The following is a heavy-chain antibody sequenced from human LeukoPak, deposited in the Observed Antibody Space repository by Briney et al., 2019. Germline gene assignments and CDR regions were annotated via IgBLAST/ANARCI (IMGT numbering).Heavy chain of an antibody. J-gene: IGHJ4*02. D-gene: IGHD5-18*01. CDR2: INHSGST. CDR3: ASRPYSYLADPSLY. V-gene: IGHV4-34*01. CDR1: GGSFSGYY. Sequence: KPSETLSLTCAVYGGSFSGYYWSWIRQPPGKGLEWTGEINHSGSTNYNPSLKSRVTISVDTSKNQFSLKLSSVTAADTAAYYCASRPYSYLADPSLYWGQGTLVTVSS.